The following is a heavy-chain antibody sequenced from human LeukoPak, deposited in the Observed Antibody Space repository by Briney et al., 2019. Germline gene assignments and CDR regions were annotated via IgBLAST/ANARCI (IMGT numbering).Heavy chain of an antibody. CDR3: ARYYDDRSGYPRYLDY. CDR1: GFTFSRNW. V-gene: IGHV3-7*03. D-gene: IGHD3-22*01. CDR2: IKHDGSEK. J-gene: IGHJ4*02. Sequence: PGGSLRLSCAASGFTFSRNWMTWVRQAPGKGLEWVANIKHDGSEKYYVDSVKGRFTVSRDNAQSSLYLQMNSLRAEDTALYYCARYYDDRSGYPRYLDYWGQGTLVTVSS.